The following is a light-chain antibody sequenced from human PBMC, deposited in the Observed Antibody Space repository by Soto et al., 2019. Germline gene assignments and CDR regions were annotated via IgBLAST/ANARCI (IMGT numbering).Light chain of an antibody. CDR1: QSLVSTNGNTY. J-gene: IGKJ2*01. CDR2: KVS. V-gene: IGKV2-30*01. CDR3: MQGTHLYT. Sequence: DVVMTQSPLSLPVTLGQSASISCRSSQSLVSTNGNTYLHWFQQRPGQSPRRLIYKVSNRDSGVPDRFSGSGSGTDFTLKISRVEAEDVGVYYCMQGTHLYTFGQGTKLEI.